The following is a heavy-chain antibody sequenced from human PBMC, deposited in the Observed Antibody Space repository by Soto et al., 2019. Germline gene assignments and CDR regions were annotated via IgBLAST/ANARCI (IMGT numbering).Heavy chain of an antibody. V-gene: IGHV5-51*01. D-gene: IGHD2-8*01. CDR2: IYPGTSNA. Sequence: EVQLVQSGAEVKKPGGPLILSFEALGIPFISYWIGGVGRMPGKGLGGLGIIYPGTSNARYSPSFQGQVTISADKSIGTAYLQWSSLKASDSATYYCARRYCTNTTNCPVGYGLDVWGQGTTVTVSS. J-gene: IGHJ6*02. CDR3: ARRYCTNTTNCPVGYGLDV. CDR1: GIPFISYW.